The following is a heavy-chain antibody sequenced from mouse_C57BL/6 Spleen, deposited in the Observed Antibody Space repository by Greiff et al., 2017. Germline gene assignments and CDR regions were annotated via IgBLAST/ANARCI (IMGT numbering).Heavy chain of an antibody. Sequence: QVQLQQSGAELVRPGASVKLSCKASGYTFTDYYINWVKQRPGQGLEWIARIYPGSGNTYYNEKFKGKATLTAEKSSSTAYMQLSSLTSEDSAVYFCARYRDGFPYYFDYWGQGTTLTVSS. D-gene: IGHD2-3*01. V-gene: IGHV1-76*01. CDR1: GYTFTDYY. J-gene: IGHJ2*01. CDR2: IYPGSGNT. CDR3: ARYRDGFPYYFDY.